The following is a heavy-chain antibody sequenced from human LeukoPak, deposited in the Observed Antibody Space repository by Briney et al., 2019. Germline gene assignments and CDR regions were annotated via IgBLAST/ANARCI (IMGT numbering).Heavy chain of an antibody. CDR2: IYHSGST. CDR1: GYSISSGYY. Sequence: KPSETLSLTCAVSGYSISSGYYWGWVRQPPGKGLEWIGSIYHSGSTYYNPSLKSRVTISVDTSKNQFSLKLSSVTAADTAAYYCALSGYRMYYFDYWGQGTLVTVSS. J-gene: IGHJ4*02. CDR3: ALSGYRMYYFDY. D-gene: IGHD3-9*01. V-gene: IGHV4-38-2*01.